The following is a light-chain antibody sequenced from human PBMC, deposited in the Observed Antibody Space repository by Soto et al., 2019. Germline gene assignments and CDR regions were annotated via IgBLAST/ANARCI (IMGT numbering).Light chain of an antibody. Sequence: DVVMTQTPLSLSVAPGQPASISCKSIQSLLHITGETFLFWYLKKPGQSPQILIYEVSTRVSGVPDRFSGSGSGTDFKLEISRVETDDVGIYDCMQRTQLPPTFGQGTRLEIK. CDR3: MQRTQLPPT. CDR2: EVS. V-gene: IGKV2D-29*02. J-gene: IGKJ5*01. CDR1: QSLLHITGETF.